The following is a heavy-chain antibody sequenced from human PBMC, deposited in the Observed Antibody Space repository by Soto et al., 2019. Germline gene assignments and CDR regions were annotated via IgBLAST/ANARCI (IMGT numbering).Heavy chain of an antibody. Sequence: QLQLQESGPGLVKPSETLSLTCTVSGGSISSSSYYWGWIRQPPGKGLEWIGSIYYSGSTYYNPSLKSRVTISVDTSKNQFSLKLSSVTAADTAVYYCARRGSGWQPGDDWFDPWGQGTLVTVSS. CDR1: GGSISSSSYY. J-gene: IGHJ5*02. CDR3: ARRGSGWQPGDDWFDP. D-gene: IGHD6-19*01. CDR2: IYYSGST. V-gene: IGHV4-39*01.